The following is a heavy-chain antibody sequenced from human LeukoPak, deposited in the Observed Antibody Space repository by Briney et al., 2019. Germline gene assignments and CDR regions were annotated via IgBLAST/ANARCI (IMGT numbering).Heavy chain of an antibody. CDR3: ARAKWEEYYYGSGSTGYPFDY. J-gene: IGHJ4*02. V-gene: IGHV1-2*04. D-gene: IGHD3-10*01. Sequence: ASVKVSCKASGYTFTGYYMHWVRQAPGQGLEWMGWINPNSGGTNYAQKFQGWVTMTRDTSISTAYMELSRLRSDDTAVYYCARAKWEEYYYGSGSTGYPFDYWGQGTLVTVSS. CDR1: GYTFTGYY. CDR2: INPNSGGT.